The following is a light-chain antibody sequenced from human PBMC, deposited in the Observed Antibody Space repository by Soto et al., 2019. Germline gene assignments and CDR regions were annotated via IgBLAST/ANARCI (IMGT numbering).Light chain of an antibody. J-gene: IGKJ3*01. CDR1: HSINKN. V-gene: IGKV1-39*01. Sequence: DMQMTQSPSSLSASVGDRVTITCRASHSINKNLNWFQQKPGKAPKLLIYGASNLHSGVPSRFSGSGAGTVFTLNISSLQPEDFSTFLCQMSNSMSTSGFGPGDKVDI. CDR3: QMSNSMSTSG. CDR2: GAS.